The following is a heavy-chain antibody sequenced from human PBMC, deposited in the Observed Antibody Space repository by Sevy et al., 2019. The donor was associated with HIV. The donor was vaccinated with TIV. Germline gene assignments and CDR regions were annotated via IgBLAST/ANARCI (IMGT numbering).Heavy chain of an antibody. V-gene: IGHV3-21*06. J-gene: IGHJ4*02. D-gene: IGHD5-12*01. CDR2: ISSGSTYI. CDR1: GFTFSSHT. CDR3: AASGYSGYDGPR. Sequence: GGSLRLSCAASGFTFSSHTMNWVRQAPGKGLEGVSSISSGSTYIYYADSVKGRLTMSTANAKTLLYMQMNSLRVEDTAVYYCAASGYSGYDGPRWGQGTLVTVSS.